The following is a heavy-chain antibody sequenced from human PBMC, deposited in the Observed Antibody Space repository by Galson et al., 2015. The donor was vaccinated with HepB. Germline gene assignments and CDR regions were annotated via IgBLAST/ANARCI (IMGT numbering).Heavy chain of an antibody. CDR1: GYTFTSYD. D-gene: IGHD1-26*01. CDR2: MNPNSGNT. J-gene: IGHJ4*02. CDR3: ASTNAGELLGGVFDY. V-gene: IGHV1-8*01. Sequence: SGYTFTSYDINWVRQATGQGLEWMGWMNPNSGNTGYAQKFQGRVTMTRNTSISTAYMELSSLRSEDTAVYYCASTNAGELLGGVFDYWGQGTLVTVSS.